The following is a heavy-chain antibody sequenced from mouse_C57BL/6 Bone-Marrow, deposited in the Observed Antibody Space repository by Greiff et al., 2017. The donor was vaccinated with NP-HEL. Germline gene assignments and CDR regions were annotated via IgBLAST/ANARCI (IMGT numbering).Heavy chain of an antibody. D-gene: IGHD1-1*01. CDR3: AREGGLLRRTYAMDY. CDR1: GFTFSDYY. CDR2: INYDGSST. J-gene: IGHJ4*01. Sequence: DVKLVESEGGLVQPGSSMKLSCTASGFTFSDYYMAWVRQVPEKGLEWVATINYDGSSTYYLDSLKSRFIISRDNAKNILYLQMSSLKSEDTATYYCAREGGLLRRTYAMDYWGQGTSVTVSS. V-gene: IGHV5-16*01.